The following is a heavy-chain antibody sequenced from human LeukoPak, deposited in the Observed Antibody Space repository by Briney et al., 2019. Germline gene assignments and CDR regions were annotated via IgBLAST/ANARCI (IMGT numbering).Heavy chain of an antibody. D-gene: IGHD1-20*01. CDR3: ANYNWNYGMDV. V-gene: IGHV3-23*01. J-gene: IGHJ6*04. Sequence: GGSLRLSCAASGFSFSSYAMSWVRLAPGKGQGWVSAISGSGGSTYYADSVKGRFTISRDNSKYTLYLQMNSLRAEDTAVYYCANYNWNYGMDVWGKGTTVTVSS. CDR2: ISGSGGST. CDR1: GFSFSSYA.